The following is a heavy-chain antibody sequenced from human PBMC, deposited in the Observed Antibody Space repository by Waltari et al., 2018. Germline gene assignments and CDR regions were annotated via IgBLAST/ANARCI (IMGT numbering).Heavy chain of an antibody. V-gene: IGHV4-59*11. D-gene: IGHD3-3*01. J-gene: IGHJ4*02. CDR2: IYFTGSS. Sequence: QVQLQESGPGLVKPSESLSLTCTVSGGPIRSHYWSWTRQSPGKGLEWIVYIYFTGSSNYNPSLKSRVTMSVDTSKNQFSLTLSSVTAADTAVYYCARRIRVIIMPYFDYWGREPWSPSPQ. CDR3: ARRIRVIIMPYFDY. CDR1: GGPIRSHY.